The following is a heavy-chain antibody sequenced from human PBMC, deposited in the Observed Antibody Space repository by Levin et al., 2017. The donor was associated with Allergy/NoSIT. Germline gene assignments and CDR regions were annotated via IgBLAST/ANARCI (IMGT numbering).Heavy chain of an antibody. V-gene: IGHV3-30*04. CDR1: GFTFSSFA. Sequence: GESLKISCAASGFTFSSFAMHWVRQAPGKGLEWVTVISFDGTNKYYADSVKGRFTISRDNSKNTLDLQMNSLRAEDTAVYYCARDDGLAEDIIDKWGQGTLVTVSS. J-gene: IGHJ4*02. D-gene: IGHD5-24*01. CDR3: ARDDGLAEDIIDK. CDR2: ISFDGTNK.